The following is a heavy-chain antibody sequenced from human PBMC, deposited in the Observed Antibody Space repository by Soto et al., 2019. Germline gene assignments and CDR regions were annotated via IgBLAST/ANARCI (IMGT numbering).Heavy chain of an antibody. V-gene: IGHV4-59*01. D-gene: IGHD2-2*01. CDR1: GGSISTYY. J-gene: IGHJ5*02. CDR3: VRTFPPAPRVVLSHNWFVP. CDR2: IYSSGTT. Sequence: PSETLSLTCTVSGGSISTYYWSWIRQPPGKGLEWIGYIYSSGTTDYNPSLKSRVTISIDTSKNQNSLKLSSVTAADTAVYFCVRTFPPAPRVVLSHNWFVPWGLGTLVTVSS.